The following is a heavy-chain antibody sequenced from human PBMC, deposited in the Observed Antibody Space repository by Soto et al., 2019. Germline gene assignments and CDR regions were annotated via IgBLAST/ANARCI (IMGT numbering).Heavy chain of an antibody. D-gene: IGHD2-15*01. Sequence: QVQLVQSGTEVKKPGASVKVSCKASGYTFGKYGISWVRQAPGQGVEWVGWISVYHGNTVHAQKFRGRVNMTTDTSTSTAYMEVESLKSDDTAIYYCAKDCSGARSGFDIWGQGTLVTFSS. CDR1: GYTFGKYG. V-gene: IGHV1-18*01. J-gene: IGHJ4*02. CDR3: AKDCSGARSGFDI. CDR2: ISVYHGNT.